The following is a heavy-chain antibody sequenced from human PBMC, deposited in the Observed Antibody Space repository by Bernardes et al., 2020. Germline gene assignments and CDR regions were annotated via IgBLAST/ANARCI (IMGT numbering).Heavy chain of an antibody. D-gene: IGHD4-17*01. CDR1: GFTFSSYS. Sequence: GGSLRLSCAASGFTFSSYSMNWVRQAPGKGLEWVSSISSSSSYIYYADSVKGRFTISRDNAKNSLYLQMNSLRAEDTAVYYCARERTWATVSDGDYWGQGALVTVSS. V-gene: IGHV3-21*01. CDR2: ISSSSSYI. J-gene: IGHJ4*02. CDR3: ARERTWATVSDGDY.